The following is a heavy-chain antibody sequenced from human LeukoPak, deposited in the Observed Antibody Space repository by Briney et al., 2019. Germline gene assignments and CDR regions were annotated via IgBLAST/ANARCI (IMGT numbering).Heavy chain of an antibody. CDR2: IIPIFGTA. Sequence: SVKVSCKASGGTFSSYAISWVRQAPGQGLGWMGGIIPIFGTANYAQKFQGRVTITADESMSTAYMELSSLRSEDTAVYYCARPSLYYYDSSGYYYRWDYWGQGTLVTVSS. CDR1: GGTFSSYA. CDR3: ARPSLYYYDSSGYYYRWDY. J-gene: IGHJ4*02. V-gene: IGHV1-69*01. D-gene: IGHD3-22*01.